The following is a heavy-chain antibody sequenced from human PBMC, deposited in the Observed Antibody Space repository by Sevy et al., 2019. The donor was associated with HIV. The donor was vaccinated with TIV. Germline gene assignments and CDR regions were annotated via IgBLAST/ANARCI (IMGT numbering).Heavy chain of an antibody. Sequence: SETLSLTWTVSGGSVSSGSYFWSWIRQPPGKGLEGIGYIHYSGSTNYNPSLKSRVTISVDTSKNQFSLNLSSVTAADTAVYYCARDSGTYPYYFDYWGQGTLVTVSS. CDR1: GGSVSSGSYF. CDR2: IHYSGST. V-gene: IGHV4-61*01. CDR3: ARDSGTYPYYFDY. D-gene: IGHD1-26*01. J-gene: IGHJ4*02.